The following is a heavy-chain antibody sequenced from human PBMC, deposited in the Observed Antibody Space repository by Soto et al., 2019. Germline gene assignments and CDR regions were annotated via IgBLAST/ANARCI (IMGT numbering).Heavy chain of an antibody. V-gene: IGHV3-30-3*01. CDR2: ISYDGSNK. CDR3: ARDRFYSSSWYDY. J-gene: IGHJ4*02. Sequence: QVQLVESGGGVVQPGRSLRPSCAASGFTFSSYAMHWVRQAPGKGLEWVAVISYDGSNKYYADSVKGRFTISRDNSKNTLYLQMNSLRAEDTAVYYCARDRFYSSSWYDYWGQATLATVSS. D-gene: IGHD6-13*01. CDR1: GFTFSSYA.